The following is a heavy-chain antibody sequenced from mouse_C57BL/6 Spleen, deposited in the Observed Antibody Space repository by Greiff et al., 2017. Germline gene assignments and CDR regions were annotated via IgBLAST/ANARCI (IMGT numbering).Heavy chain of an antibody. V-gene: IGHV1-69*01. CDR2: IDPSDSYT. Sequence: QVHVKQPGAELVMPGASVKLSCKASGYTFTSYWMHWVKQRPGQGLEWIGEIDPSDSYTNYNQKFKGKSTLTVDKSSSTAYMQLSSLTSEDSAVYYCARPGRLWFAYWGQGTLVTVSA. D-gene: IGHD1-2*01. CDR3: ARPGRLWFAY. J-gene: IGHJ3*01. CDR1: GYTFTSYW.